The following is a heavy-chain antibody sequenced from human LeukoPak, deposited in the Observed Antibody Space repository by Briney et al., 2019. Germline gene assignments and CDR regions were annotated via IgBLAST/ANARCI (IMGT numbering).Heavy chain of an antibody. CDR3: AHLVGATIFLFDP. D-gene: IGHD1-26*01. Sequence: GGSLRLSCAASGFTFSSYEMNWVRQAPGKGLEWVSYISSSGSTIYYADSVKGRFTISRDNAKNSLYLQTNSLRAEDTAVYYCAHLVGATIFLFDPLGQGTLVTVSS. CDR2: ISSSGSTI. J-gene: IGHJ5*02. V-gene: IGHV3-48*03. CDR1: GFTFSSYE.